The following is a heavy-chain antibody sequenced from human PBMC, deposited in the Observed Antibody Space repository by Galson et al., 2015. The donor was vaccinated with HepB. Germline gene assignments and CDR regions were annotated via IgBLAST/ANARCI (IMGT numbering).Heavy chain of an antibody. J-gene: IGHJ4*02. CDR3: ARDRPTYSSSSGLDY. D-gene: IGHD6-6*01. Sequence: SLRLSCAASGFTFSSYGMHWVRQAPGKGLEWVAVIWYDGSNKYYADSVKGRFTISRDNSKNTLYLQMNSLRAEDTAVYYCARDRPTYSSSSGLDYWGQGTLVTVSS. CDR2: IWYDGSNK. CDR1: GFTFSSYG. V-gene: IGHV3-33*01.